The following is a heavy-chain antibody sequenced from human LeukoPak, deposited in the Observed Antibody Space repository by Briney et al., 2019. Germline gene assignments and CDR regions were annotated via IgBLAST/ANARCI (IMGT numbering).Heavy chain of an antibody. V-gene: IGHV3-53*01. CDR1: GFTVSNNY. J-gene: IGHJ4*02. D-gene: IGHD4-17*01. CDR3: ALHDYGDSNVGFDY. Sequence: GGSLRLSCAASGFTVSNNYMSWVRQAPGKGLEWVSVIYSGGSTFYANSVKGRFTISGDNSKNTLYLQMNSLRAEDTAVYYCALHDYGDSNVGFDYWGQGTLVTVSS. CDR2: IYSGGST.